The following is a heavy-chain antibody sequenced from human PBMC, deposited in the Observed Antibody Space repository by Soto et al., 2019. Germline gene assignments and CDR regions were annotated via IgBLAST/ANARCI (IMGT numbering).Heavy chain of an antibody. CDR2: ISSSSSTI. J-gene: IGHJ6*02. Sequence: GGSLRLSCAASGFTFSSYSMNWVRQAPGKGLEWVSYISSSSSTIYYADSVKGRFTISRDNAKNSLYLQMNSLRDEDTAVYYCARGGIVVPAATLYYYYYGMDVWGQGTTVTVSS. V-gene: IGHV3-48*02. D-gene: IGHD2-2*01. CDR1: GFTFSSYS. CDR3: ARGGIVVPAATLYYYYYGMDV.